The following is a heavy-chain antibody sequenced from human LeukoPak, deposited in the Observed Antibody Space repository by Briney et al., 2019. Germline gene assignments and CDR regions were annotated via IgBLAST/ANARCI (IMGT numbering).Heavy chain of an antibody. CDR3: ARGRGDYCSSTSCYGPLDY. CDR1: GGSISSYD. Sequence: SETLSLTCTVSGGSISSYDWSWIRQPAGKGLEWIGRIYTTGSTNYNPSLKSRVTMSVDTSKNQFSLKLSSVTAADTAVYYCARGRGDYCSSTSCYGPLDYWGQGTLVTVSS. CDR2: IYTTGST. D-gene: IGHD2-2*01. V-gene: IGHV4-4*07. J-gene: IGHJ4*02.